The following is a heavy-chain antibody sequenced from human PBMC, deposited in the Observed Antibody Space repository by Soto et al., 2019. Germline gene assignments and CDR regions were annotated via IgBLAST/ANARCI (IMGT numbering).Heavy chain of an antibody. CDR2: SSNSGTYT. D-gene: IGHD3-3*01. CDR3: ARSGDNYNFLDY. CDR1: GFTFSDYY. V-gene: IGHV3-11*06. J-gene: IGHJ4*02. Sequence: PGGSLRLSCVASGFTFSDYYMSWVRQAPGKGLEWLSYSSNSGTYTKYAGSVKGRFSISRDNAKNSLYLQINSLRGEDTAIYSCARSGDNYNFLDYWGQGTPVTVSS.